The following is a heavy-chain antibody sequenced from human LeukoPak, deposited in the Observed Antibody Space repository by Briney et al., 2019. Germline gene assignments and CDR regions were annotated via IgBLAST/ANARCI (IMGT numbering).Heavy chain of an antibody. CDR3: AREKVVGITIFGVVITSYYYYYGMDV. CDR1: GFTFSSYW. Sequence: GGSLRLSCAASGFTFSSYWMSWVRQAPGKGLEWVANIKQDGSEKYYVDSVKGRFTISRDNAKNSLYLQMNSLRAEDTAVYYCAREKVVGITIFGVVITSYYYYYGMDVWGQGTTVTVSS. V-gene: IGHV3-7*01. D-gene: IGHD3-3*01. J-gene: IGHJ6*02. CDR2: IKQDGSEK.